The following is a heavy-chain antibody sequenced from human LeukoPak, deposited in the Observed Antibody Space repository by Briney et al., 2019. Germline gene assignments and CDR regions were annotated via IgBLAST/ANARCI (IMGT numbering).Heavy chain of an antibody. Sequence: SQTLSLTCTVSGGSISSGSCYWSWIRQPAGKGLEWIGRIYTSGSTNYNPSLKSRVTISVDTSKNQFSLKLSSVTAADTAVYYCARGLVPAAISIWFDPWGQGTLVTVSS. CDR1: GGSISSGSCY. CDR2: IYTSGST. D-gene: IGHD2-2*01. CDR3: ARGLVPAAISIWFDP. J-gene: IGHJ5*02. V-gene: IGHV4-61*02.